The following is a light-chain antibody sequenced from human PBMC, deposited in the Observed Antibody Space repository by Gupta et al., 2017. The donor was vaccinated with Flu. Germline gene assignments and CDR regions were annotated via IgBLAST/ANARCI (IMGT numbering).Light chain of an antibody. Sequence: PSSLSASVGDRVTITCRASQSISSYLNWYQQKPGKAPKLLIYAASSLQSGVPSRFSGSGSGTDFTLTISSLQPEDFATYYCQQSSSTPRTFGQGTKMEIK. CDR2: AAS. V-gene: IGKV1-39*01. CDR1: QSISSY. J-gene: IGKJ2*01. CDR3: QQSSSTPRT.